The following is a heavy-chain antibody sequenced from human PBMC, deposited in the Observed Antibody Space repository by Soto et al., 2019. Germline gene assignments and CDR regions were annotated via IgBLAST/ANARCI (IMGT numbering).Heavy chain of an antibody. D-gene: IGHD2-21*02. CDR2: IIPILGIA. V-gene: IGHV1-69*02. J-gene: IGHJ3*02. CDR3: VSQGDLNAFDI. Sequence: ASVKVSCKASGGTFSSYTISWVRQAPGQGLEWMGRIIPILGIANYAQKFQGRVTITADKSTSTAYMELSSLRSEDTAVYYCVSQGDLNAFDIWGQGTMVTVSS. CDR1: GGTFSSYT.